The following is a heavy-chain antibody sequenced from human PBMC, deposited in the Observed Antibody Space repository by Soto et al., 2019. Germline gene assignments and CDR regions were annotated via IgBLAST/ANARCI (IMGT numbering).Heavy chain of an antibody. J-gene: IGHJ6*02. V-gene: IGHV4-34*01. CDR2: INHSGST. CDR1: GGSFSGYY. Sequence: QVQLQQWGAGLLKPSETLSLTCAVYGGSFSGYYWSWIRQPPGKGLEWIGEINHSGSTNYNPSLKSRVTISVDTSKNQFSRKLSSVTAADTAVYYGARVTGRYYYGMDVWGQGTTVTVSS. CDR3: ARVTGRYYYGMDV.